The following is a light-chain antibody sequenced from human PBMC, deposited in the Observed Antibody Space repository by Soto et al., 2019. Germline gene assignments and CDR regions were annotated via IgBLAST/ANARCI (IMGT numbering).Light chain of an antibody. V-gene: IGKV1-9*01. CDR1: QGISSY. CDR3: QQLNSYPH. CDR2: AAS. J-gene: IGKJ3*01. Sequence: LTQSPSSLSASVGDRVTITCRASQGISSYLAWYQQKPGKAPKLLIYAASTLQSGVPSRFSGSGSGTDFTLTISSLQPEDFATYYCQQLNSYPHFGPGTKVDIK.